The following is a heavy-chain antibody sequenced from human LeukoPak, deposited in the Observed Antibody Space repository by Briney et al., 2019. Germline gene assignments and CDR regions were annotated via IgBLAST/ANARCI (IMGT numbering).Heavy chain of an antibody. D-gene: IGHD2/OR15-2a*01. CDR2: IYYSGST. CDR3: AGHHPRNTVDF. V-gene: IGHV4-59*08. Sequence: TSETLSLTCTVSGGSISSYYWSWIRQPPGKGLEWIGYIYYSGSTNYNPSLKSRVTISLDTSKNQFSLKLSSVTAADTAVYYCAGHHPRNTVDFWGQGTLVTVSS. J-gene: IGHJ4*02. CDR1: GGSISSYY.